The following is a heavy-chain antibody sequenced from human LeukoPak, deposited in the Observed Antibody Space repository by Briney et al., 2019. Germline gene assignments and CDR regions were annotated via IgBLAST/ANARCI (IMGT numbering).Heavy chain of an antibody. V-gene: IGHV1-2*02. J-gene: IGHJ4*02. Sequence: VASVKVSCKTSGFSFTNYYIHWVRQAPGQGLEWMGWISTTSGGTNYAQTFQGRISLTRDTSTSTAFMDLRRLASNDTATYFCARAQRAPSYFLDFWGQGALVTVSS. D-gene: IGHD2-2*01. CDR1: GFSFTNYY. CDR3: ARAQRAPSYFLDF. CDR2: ISTTSGGT.